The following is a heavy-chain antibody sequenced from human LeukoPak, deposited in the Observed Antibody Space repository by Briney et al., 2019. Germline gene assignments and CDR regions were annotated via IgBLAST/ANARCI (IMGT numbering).Heavy chain of an antibody. CDR3: ARDWGYCSSTSCHVFDY. J-gene: IGHJ4*02. D-gene: IGHD2-2*01. CDR1: WITVSSNY. Sequence: PGASLRLSCAASWITVSSNYMSWVRQAPGKGLEWVSVIHSAGGTYYADSVKGRFTISRDNSKNTLYPQMNSLRVEDTAVYYCARDWGYCSSTSCHVFDYWGQGTLVTVSS. V-gene: IGHV3-53*01. CDR2: IHSAGGT.